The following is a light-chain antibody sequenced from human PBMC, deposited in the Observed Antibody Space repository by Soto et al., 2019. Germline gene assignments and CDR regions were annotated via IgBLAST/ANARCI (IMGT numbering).Light chain of an antibody. J-gene: IGKJ3*01. CDR1: QSVSSSS. CDR3: QQYGSSLFT. Sequence: ESVLTQSPGTLSLSPGERATLSCRASQSVSSSSLAWYQQKPGQAPRLLIYDASSRATGIPNRFSGSGSGTDFTRTISRLEPEDFAVYSCQQYGSSLFTFGPGTKVDIK. CDR2: DAS. V-gene: IGKV3-20*01.